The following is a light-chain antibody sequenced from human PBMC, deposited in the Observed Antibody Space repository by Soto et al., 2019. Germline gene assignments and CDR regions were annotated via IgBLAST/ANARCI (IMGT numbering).Light chain of an antibody. CDR2: DAS. CDR3: QQYNTFSPR. CDR1: QSIGSW. V-gene: IGKV1-5*01. J-gene: IGKJ2*03. Sequence: DIQMTQSPSTLSASVGDRVTITCRASQSIGSWLAWYQQKPGKAPKFLIYDASSLESGVPSRFSGSGSGTEFTLTISSLQPDDFATSYCQQYNTFSPRFGQGTKVDIK.